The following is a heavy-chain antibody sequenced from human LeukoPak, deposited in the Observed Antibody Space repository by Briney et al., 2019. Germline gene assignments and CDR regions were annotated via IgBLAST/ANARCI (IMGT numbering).Heavy chain of an antibody. V-gene: IGHV3-53*01. CDR2: IYSGGST. J-gene: IGHJ6*02. CDR3: ARAYAVNYGMDV. D-gene: IGHD3-16*01. Sequence: GGSLRLSCAASGFTVSSNYMSWVRQAPGKGLEWVSVIYSGGSTYYADSVKGRFTISGDNSKNTLYLQMNSLRAEDTAVYYCARAYAVNYGMDVWGQGTTVTVSS. CDR1: GFTVSSNY.